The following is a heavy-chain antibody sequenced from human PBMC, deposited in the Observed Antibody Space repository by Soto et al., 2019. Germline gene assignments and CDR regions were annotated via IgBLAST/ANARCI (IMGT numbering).Heavy chain of an antibody. J-gene: IGHJ4*02. CDR1: GGTFSSYT. CDR3: ASVGVGATRPLDY. V-gene: IGHV1-69*02. D-gene: IGHD1-26*01. Sequence: QVQLVQSGAEVKKPGSLVKVSCKASGGTFSSYTISWVRQAPGQGLEWMGRIIPILGIANYAQKFQGRVTITADKSTSTAYMELSSLRSEDTAVYYCASVGVGATRPLDYWGQGTLVTVSS. CDR2: IIPILGIA.